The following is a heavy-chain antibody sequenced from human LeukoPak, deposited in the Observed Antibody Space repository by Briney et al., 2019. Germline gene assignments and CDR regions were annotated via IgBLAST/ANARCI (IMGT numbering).Heavy chain of an antibody. J-gene: IGHJ3*02. Sequence: PGGSLRLSCAASGFTFSSYSMNWVRQAPGKGLEWVSSISSSSSSTIYYADSVKGRFTISRDDAKNSLYLQMNSLRAEDTAVYYCARGSIISSMLRIGAFDIWGQGTMVTVSP. CDR3: ARGSIISSMLRIGAFDI. D-gene: IGHD2-15*01. CDR2: ISSSSSSTI. CDR1: GFTFSSYS. V-gene: IGHV3-48*01.